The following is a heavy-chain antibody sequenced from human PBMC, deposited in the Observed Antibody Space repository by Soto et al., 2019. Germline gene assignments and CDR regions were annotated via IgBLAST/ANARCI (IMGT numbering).Heavy chain of an antibody. CDR2: VRGYNGNT. J-gene: IGHJ6*02. CDR1: GYIFTNYA. CDR3: ARFGSAPYYYYGVDV. V-gene: IGHV1-18*01. Sequence: QVQLVQSETEVKKPGASVKDSCKASGYIFTNYALTWVRQAPGQGLEWMGWVRGYNGNTKYAQKFQDRVTMTTDTSTSTVYMELRSLRSDDTAVYYCARFGSAPYYYYGVDVWGQGTTVCVSS. D-gene: IGHD3-10*01.